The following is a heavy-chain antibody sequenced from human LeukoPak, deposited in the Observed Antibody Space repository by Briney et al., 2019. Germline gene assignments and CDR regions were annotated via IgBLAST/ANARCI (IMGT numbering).Heavy chain of an antibody. CDR2: INHSGST. CDR3: ARPVLRFSIDAFDI. CDR1: GGSFSGYY. D-gene: IGHD3-3*01. J-gene: IGHJ3*02. Sequence: KPSETLSLTCAVYGGSFSGYYWSWIRQPPGKGLEWIGEINHSGSTNYNPSLKSRVTISVDTSKNQFSLKLSSVTAADTAVYYCARPVLRFSIDAFDIWGQGTMVTVSS. V-gene: IGHV4-34*01.